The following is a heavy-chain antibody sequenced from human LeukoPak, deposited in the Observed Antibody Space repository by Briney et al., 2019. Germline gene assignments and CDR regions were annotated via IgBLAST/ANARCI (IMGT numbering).Heavy chain of an antibody. CDR1: GYTFTGYY. CDR3: ARDRNGDGFAHFDY. Sequence: ASVKVSCKASGYTFTGYYMHWVRQAPGQGLEWMGWINPNSGGTNYAQKFQGRVTMTRDTSISTAYMELSRLRSDDTAVYYCARDRNGDGFAHFDYWGQGALVTVSS. J-gene: IGHJ4*02. D-gene: IGHD5-24*01. CDR2: INPNSGGT. V-gene: IGHV1-2*02.